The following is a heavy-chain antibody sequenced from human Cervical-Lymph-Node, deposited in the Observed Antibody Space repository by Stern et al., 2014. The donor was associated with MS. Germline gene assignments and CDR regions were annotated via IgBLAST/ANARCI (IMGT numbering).Heavy chain of an antibody. J-gene: IGHJ6*02. V-gene: IGHV3-13*01. CDR3: ARDRSPYGSGSQGMDV. D-gene: IGHD3-10*01. CDR1: GFTFSTYD. CDR2: IGTAGDT. Sequence: EVHLVESGGGLVQPGGSLRLSCAASGFTFSTYDMHWVRQATGKGLEWVSAIGTAGDTYYPASVKGRFTISRENAKNSLYLQMNSLRDGDTAVYYCARDRSPYGSGSQGMDVWGQGTTVTVSS.